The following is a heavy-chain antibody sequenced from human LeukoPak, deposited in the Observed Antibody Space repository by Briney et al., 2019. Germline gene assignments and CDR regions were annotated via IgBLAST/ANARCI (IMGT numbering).Heavy chain of an antibody. CDR2: INHSGST. V-gene: IGHV4-34*01. CDR3: ARNHTGYFDP. J-gene: IGHJ5*02. D-gene: IGHD5-18*01. CDR1: SGSFSGYS. Sequence: PSETLTLSCAVSSGSFSGYSWSWIRQPPGKGLEWIGEINHSGSTNYSPSLKSRVTISVDTSSSQFPLSLSSVTAADTSVYYCARNHTGYFDPWGQGTLVTVSS.